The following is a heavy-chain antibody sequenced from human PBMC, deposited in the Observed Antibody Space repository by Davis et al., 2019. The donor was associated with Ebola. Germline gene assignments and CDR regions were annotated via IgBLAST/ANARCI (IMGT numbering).Heavy chain of an antibody. Sequence: SEPLSLTCTVSGGSLSSYYWSWLRQPPGKGLEWIGYIYYSGSTNYNPSLKSRVTISVDTSKNQFSLKLSSVTAADTAVYYCATATTKTTYYGMDVWGQGTTVTVSS. D-gene: IGHD1-26*01. V-gene: IGHV4-59*08. CDR3: ATATTKTTYYGMDV. CDR1: GGSLSSYY. J-gene: IGHJ6*02. CDR2: IYYSGST.